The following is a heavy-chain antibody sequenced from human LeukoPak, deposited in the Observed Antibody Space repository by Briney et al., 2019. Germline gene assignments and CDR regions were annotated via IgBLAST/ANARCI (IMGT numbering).Heavy chain of an antibody. Sequence: SETLSLTCTVSLDSTTSNFWSWVRQPPRTGLELIGEIHRSGSANYNPSLQSRVTISIVRSRNQIAMELSSVTAADTAVYYCARHGTISSESYFDYWGQGALVTVSS. CDR2: IHRSGSA. CDR3: ARHGTISSESYFDY. J-gene: IGHJ4*02. CDR1: LDSTTSNF. V-gene: IGHV4-4*02. D-gene: IGHD1-14*01.